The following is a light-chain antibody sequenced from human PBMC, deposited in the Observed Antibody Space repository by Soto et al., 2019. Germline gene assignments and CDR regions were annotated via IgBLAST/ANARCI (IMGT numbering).Light chain of an antibody. J-gene: IGLJ2*01. V-gene: IGLV2-8*01. CDR3: FSYAGSNTVVV. CDR1: SSDVGGYNY. CDR2: EVS. Sequence: QSALTQPPSASGSPGQSVTISCTGTSSDVGGYNYVSWYQQHPGKAPKLMIYEVSKRPLGVPDRFSGSKSGNTASLTVSGLQAEDEADYYCFSYAGSNTVVVFGGGTKLTVL.